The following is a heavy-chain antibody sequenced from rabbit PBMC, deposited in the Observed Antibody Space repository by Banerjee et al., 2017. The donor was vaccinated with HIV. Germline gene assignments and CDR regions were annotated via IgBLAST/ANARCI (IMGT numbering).Heavy chain of an antibody. CDR1: GFSFSSSYW. CDR3: ARDGAGYAGYGYARL. CDR2: IGAGSSVDP. D-gene: IGHD6-1*01. Sequence: QEQLVESGGGLVQPEGSLTLTCKASGFSFSSSYWICWVRQTPGKGLEWIACIGAGSSVDPYYASWAKGRFTISKASSTTVTLQMTSLTAADTATYFCARDGAGYAGYGYARLRGQGTLVTVS. J-gene: IGHJ4*01. V-gene: IGHV1S45*01.